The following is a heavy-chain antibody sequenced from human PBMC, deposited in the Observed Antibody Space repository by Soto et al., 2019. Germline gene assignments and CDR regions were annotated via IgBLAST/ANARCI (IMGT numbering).Heavy chain of an antibody. CDR3: ARDRDHTYDY. CDR1: GYTFTSYY. V-gene: IGHV1-69*13. CDR2: IIPIFGTT. Sequence: GASVKVSCKASGYTFTSYYMHWVRQAPGQGLEWMGGIIPIFGTTNYAQKFQGRVTITADASTSTAYMEVTTLRSEDTDVYYCARDRDHTYDYWGQGTLVTVSS. J-gene: IGHJ4*02.